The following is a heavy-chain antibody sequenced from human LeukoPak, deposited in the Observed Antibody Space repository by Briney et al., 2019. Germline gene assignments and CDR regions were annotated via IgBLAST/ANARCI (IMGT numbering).Heavy chain of an antibody. CDR3: ARGRVSSSSWSSTYYYYFYMDV. Sequence: GASVKVSCKASGYTFTNYGLSWVRQAPGHGLEWLGCAQKFQDRVTMTTDTSTSTAYMELGSLRSDDTAVYFCARGRVSSSSWSSTYYYYFYMDVWGKGTTVTVSS. D-gene: IGHD6-13*01. CDR1: GYTFTNYG. J-gene: IGHJ6*03. V-gene: IGHV1-18*01.